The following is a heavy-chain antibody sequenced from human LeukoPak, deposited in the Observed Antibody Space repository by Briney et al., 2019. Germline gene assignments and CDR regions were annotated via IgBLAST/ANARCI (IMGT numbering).Heavy chain of an antibody. CDR3: ASMTYYFGSGSYSAIDY. J-gene: IGHJ4*02. CDR2: IADIGTT. V-gene: IGHV4-39*01. D-gene: IGHD3-10*01. CDR1: GGSFSSSRYY. Sequence: AETLSLTCTVSGGSFSSSRYYRGWIRQPPGKGLEWIGIIADIGTTYYNPSLKSRVTISVDTSKSQFSLKPSSVTAADTAVYYCASMTYYFGSGSYSAIDYWGQGTLVSVSS.